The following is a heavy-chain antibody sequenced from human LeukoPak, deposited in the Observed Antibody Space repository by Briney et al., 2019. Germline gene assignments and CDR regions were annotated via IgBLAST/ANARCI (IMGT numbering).Heavy chain of an antibody. D-gene: IGHD2-15*01. J-gene: IGHJ6*02. V-gene: IGHV3-23*01. CDR3: ARDVVAYGMDV. CDR2: ISGSGGSR. CDR1: GFTFSSYA. Sequence: GGSLRLSCAASGFTFSSYAMSWVSQAPGKGLEWVSVISGSGGSRYYSDSVKGRFAISRDNFKNTLYLQMNSLRVEDTALYYCARDVVAYGMDVWGQGTTVTVSS.